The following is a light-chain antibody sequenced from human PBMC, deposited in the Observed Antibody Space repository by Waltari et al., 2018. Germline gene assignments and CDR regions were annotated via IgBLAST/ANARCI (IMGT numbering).Light chain of an antibody. V-gene: IGLV2-8*01. CDR2: DVS. CDR3: SSYAGSNHLL. J-gene: IGLJ2*01. CDR1: SIDIGDYNY. Sequence: QSALTQPPSASGSPGQPVTISCTGTSIDIGDYNYVSWYQQHPGKAPKLIISDVSKRPAGVPDRFSGSKSGNTASLTVSGLQAADEADYYCSSYAGSNHLLFGGGTKLTVL.